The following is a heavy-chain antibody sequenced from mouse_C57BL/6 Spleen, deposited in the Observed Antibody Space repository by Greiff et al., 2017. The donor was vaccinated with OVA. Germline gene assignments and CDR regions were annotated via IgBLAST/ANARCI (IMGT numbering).Heavy chain of an antibody. CDR1: GYAFSSSR. D-gene: IGHD3-2*02. J-gene: IGHJ2*01. CDR2: IYPGDGDT. Sequence: QVQLQQSGPELVKPGASVKISCKASGYAFSSSRMNWVKQRPGKGLEWIGRIYPGDGDTNYNGKFKGKATLTADKSSSTAYMQLSSLTSEDSAVYFCAREEGGSSGYDYWGQGTTLTVSS. V-gene: IGHV1-82*01. CDR3: AREEGGSSGYDY.